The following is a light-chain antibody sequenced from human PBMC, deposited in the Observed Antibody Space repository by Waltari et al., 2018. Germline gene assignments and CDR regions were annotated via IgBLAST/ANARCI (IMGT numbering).Light chain of an antibody. Sequence: QSALAQPASVSGSPGQSITISCTGTSSDVGASNFVSWYQHHPGKAPKLIIYDVSRWPSGVSNRFSGSKSGNTASLTISGLQAEDEADYYCSSYTTISTTLFGGGTKVTVL. CDR1: SSDVGASNF. V-gene: IGLV2-14*01. CDR3: SSYTTISTTL. CDR2: DVS. J-gene: IGLJ2*01.